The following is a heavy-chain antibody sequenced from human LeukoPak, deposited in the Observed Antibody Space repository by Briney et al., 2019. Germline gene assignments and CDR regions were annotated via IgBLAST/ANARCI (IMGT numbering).Heavy chain of an antibody. CDR3: AKDRDSSGYLYYFDY. CDR1: GFTFSSYG. V-gene: IGHV3-30*18. CDR2: ISYGGGNQ. J-gene: IGHJ4*02. D-gene: IGHD3-22*01. Sequence: AGRSLRLSCAASGFTFSSYGMHWVRQAPGKGLEWVAAISYGGGNQYYADSVKGRFTISRDNSKNTVYMPMNRLRAEHTAVYYCAKDRDSSGYLYYFDYWGQGTLVTVSS.